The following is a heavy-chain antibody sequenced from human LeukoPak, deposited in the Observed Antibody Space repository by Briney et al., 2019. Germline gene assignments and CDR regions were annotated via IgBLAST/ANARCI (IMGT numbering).Heavy chain of an antibody. V-gene: IGHV4-59*08. CDR2: IYYIGST. D-gene: IGHD6-19*01. J-gene: IGHJ4*02. CDR3: PRHEWGYRSGWYSIDY. Sequence: SETLSLTCTVSGGSISSYYWSWIRQPPGKGLEWIGYIYYIGSTNYNPSLKSRVTISVDTSKNQFSLKLSSVTAADTSVYYCPRHEWGYRSGWYSIDYWGQGTLVTVSS. CDR1: GGSISSYY.